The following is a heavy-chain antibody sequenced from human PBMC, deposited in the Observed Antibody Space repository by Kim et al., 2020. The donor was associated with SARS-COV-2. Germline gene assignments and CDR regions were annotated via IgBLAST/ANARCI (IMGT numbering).Heavy chain of an antibody. V-gene: IGHV3-23*01. D-gene: IGHD2-8*01. CDR3: AKQDVLMVYAIYYYGMDV. CDR2: ITGSGDTT. Sequence: GGSLRLSCAASGFTFSSYAMSWVRQAPGKGLEWVSTITGSGDTTYYADSVKGRFTISRDNSKNTLYLQMNSLRAEDTAVYYCAKQDVLMVYAIYYYGMDVWGQGTTVTVSS. J-gene: IGHJ6*02. CDR1: GFTFSSYA.